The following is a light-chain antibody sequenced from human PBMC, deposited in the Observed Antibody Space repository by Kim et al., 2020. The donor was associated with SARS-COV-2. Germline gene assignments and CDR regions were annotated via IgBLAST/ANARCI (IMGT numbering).Light chain of an antibody. V-gene: IGLV3-1*01. CDR1: KEGDKE. CDR3: REWGSSTAV. J-gene: IGLJ2*01. CDR2: QDS. Sequence: EYPGETASSTSAGDKEGDKEACWYQQKPGESPVLGINQDSKRPAGITEGFSGGNDGNTATLTISGTQDMDEDDDYCREWGSSTAVFGGGTQLTVL.